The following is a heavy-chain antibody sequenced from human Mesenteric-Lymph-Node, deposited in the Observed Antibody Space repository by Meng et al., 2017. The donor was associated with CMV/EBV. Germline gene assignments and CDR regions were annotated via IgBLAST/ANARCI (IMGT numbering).Heavy chain of an antibody. CDR3: ARWFGVLAAFDY. CDR1: GYTFNTYG. V-gene: IGHV1-18*01. J-gene: IGHJ4*02. Sequence: ASVKVSCKASGYTFNTYGISWVRHAPGQGPEWMGWISPLNGKTKYEQKFQGRVTMTTDTSTSTAYMEVGSLRSDDTAVYYCARWFGVLAAFDYWGQGSLVTVSS. CDR2: ISPLNGKT. D-gene: IGHD3-10*01.